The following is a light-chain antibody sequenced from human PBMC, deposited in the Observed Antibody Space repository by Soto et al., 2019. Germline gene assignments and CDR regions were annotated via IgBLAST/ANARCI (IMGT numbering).Light chain of an antibody. Sequence: DIQMTQLPSSMSASVGDRVTITCRASQGISRWLAWYHQKPGKAPNLLIYSASTLHSGVPSRFSGSGSGTDFTLTISSLQPEDFGTYYCLQHHTYPFTFGPGTKVDIK. V-gene: IGKV1-12*01. CDR1: QGISRW. J-gene: IGKJ3*01. CDR2: SAS. CDR3: LQHHTYPFT.